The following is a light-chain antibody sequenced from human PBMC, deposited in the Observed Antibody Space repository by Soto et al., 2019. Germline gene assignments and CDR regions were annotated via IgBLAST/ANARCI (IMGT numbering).Light chain of an antibody. J-gene: IGKJ5*01. V-gene: IGKV3-20*01. CDR3: QQYGTSPIT. CDR1: HSVSNRY. CDR2: GAS. Sequence: EIVLTQSPGTLSLSPGERAALSCRASHSVSNRYLAWYQKKPGKAPRLLIYGASSSATGIPDRFSGSGSGTDFHLIISILEPEDFAVYYFQQYGTSPITFGQGERLEIK.